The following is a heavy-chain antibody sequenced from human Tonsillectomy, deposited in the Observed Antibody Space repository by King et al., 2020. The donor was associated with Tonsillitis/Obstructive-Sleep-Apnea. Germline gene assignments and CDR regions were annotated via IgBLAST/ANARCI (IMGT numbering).Heavy chain of an antibody. V-gene: IGHV3-7*04. D-gene: IGHD2-2*01. CDR2: IKQDGSEK. Sequence: VQLVESGGGLVQPGGSLRLSCAASGFTFSSYWMSWVRQAPGKVLEWVANIKQDGSEKYYVDSVKVLFTISRDNAKNSLYLQMNSRRAEDTAVYYCAREGCSSTSCYFISMAFDIWGQGTMVTVSS. CDR3: AREGCSSTSCYFISMAFDI. CDR1: GFTFSSYW. J-gene: IGHJ3*02.